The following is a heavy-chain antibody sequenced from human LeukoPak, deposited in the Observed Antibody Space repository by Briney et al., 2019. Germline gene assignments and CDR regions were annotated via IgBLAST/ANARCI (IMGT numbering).Heavy chain of an antibody. Sequence: PSQTLSLTCTVSGGSISSGGYYWSWIRQHPGKGLEWIVYIYYSGSTYYNPSLKSRVTISVDTSKNQFSLKLSSVTAADTAVYYCANYHDYSNFQGAYYLDYWGQGTLVTVSS. CDR3: ANYHDYSNFQGAYYLDY. D-gene: IGHD4-11*01. CDR2: IYYSGST. CDR1: GGSISSGGYY. J-gene: IGHJ4*02. V-gene: IGHV4-31*03.